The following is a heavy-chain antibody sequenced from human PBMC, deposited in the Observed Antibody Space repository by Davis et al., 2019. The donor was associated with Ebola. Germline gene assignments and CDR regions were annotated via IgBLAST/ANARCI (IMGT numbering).Heavy chain of an antibody. J-gene: IGHJ4*02. Sequence: AASVKVSCKASGYTFTSYYMHWVRQAPGQGLEWMGIINPSGGSTNYAQKFQGRVTITRDTSASTAYMELSSLRSEDTAVYYCASGGSGRQPRYWGQGTLVTVSS. D-gene: IGHD3-10*01. CDR1: GYTFTSYY. CDR3: ASGGSGRQPRY. V-gene: IGHV1-46*01. CDR2: INPSGGST.